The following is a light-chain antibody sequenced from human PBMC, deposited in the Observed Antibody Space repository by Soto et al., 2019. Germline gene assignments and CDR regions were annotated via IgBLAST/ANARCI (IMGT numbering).Light chain of an antibody. J-gene: IGLJ1*01. V-gene: IGLV2-14*01. Sequence: QSALTQPASVSGSPGQSITISCTGTSSDVGGYNYVSWYQQHPGKAPKLMIYEVSNRPSGVSDRFSGSKSGNTASLTISGLQAEDEGDYYCGSYTSSLYVFGTGTRSPS. CDR3: GSYTSSLYV. CDR2: EVS. CDR1: SSDVGGYNY.